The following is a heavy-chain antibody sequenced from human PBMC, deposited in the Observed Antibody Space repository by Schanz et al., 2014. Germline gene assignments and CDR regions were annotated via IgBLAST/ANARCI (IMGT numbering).Heavy chain of an antibody. Sequence: QVQLVQSGAEVKKPGSSMKVSCKASGGTFSTYPINWLRQAPGQGPEFMGWISTFRNEDTNSAQRFQGRLTMTTDTSTSTAYMELSGLRSEDTAVYYCARGGGPEDVFDIWGQGTILTVSS. CDR1: GGTFSTYP. V-gene: IGHV1-18*04. CDR3: ARGGGPEDVFDI. D-gene: IGHD5-12*01. CDR2: ISTFRNEDT. J-gene: IGHJ3*02.